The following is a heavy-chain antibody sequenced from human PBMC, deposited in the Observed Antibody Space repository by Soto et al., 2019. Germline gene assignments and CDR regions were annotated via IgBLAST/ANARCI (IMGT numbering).Heavy chain of an antibody. CDR1: GFTFDDYS. Sequence: PGGSLRLSCAASGFTFDDYSMHWVRQAPRKGLEWVSVISWNSGNIGYADSVKGRFTISRDNAKNSLYLQMNSLRAEDTALFYCAKGVGYGSGSFVDYWGQGILVTVSS. D-gene: IGHD3-10*01. CDR3: AKGVGYGSGSFVDY. V-gene: IGHV3-9*01. CDR2: ISWNSGNI. J-gene: IGHJ4*02.